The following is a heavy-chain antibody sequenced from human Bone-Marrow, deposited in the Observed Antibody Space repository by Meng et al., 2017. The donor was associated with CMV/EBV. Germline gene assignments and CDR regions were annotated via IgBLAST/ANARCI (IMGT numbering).Heavy chain of an antibody. CDR1: GYIFTSYY. CDR3: ARGGRPIFGY. J-gene: IGHJ4*02. D-gene: IGHD6-6*01. Sequence: QVQLVQSGAEVKKPGASVKVSCKASGYIFTSYYIHWVRQAPGQRLQWMGCINAGNGNAEYSQKFRDRVTISRDTSATTAYMELSSLASEDTAIYYCARGGRPIFGYWGQGTLVTVSS. V-gene: IGHV1-3*01. CDR2: INAGNGNA.